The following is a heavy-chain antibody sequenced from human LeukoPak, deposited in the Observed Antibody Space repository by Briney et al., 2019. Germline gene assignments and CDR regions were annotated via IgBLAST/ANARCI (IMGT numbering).Heavy chain of an antibody. Sequence: PGGSLRLSCAASGFLFSSYGMHWVRQAPGKGLEWVAVIWYDGSNKYYADSVKGRFTISRDNSKNTLYLQMNSLRAEDTAVYYCARDKTRGYYDNNGYPLDYWGQGTLVTVSS. CDR2: IWYDGSNK. CDR3: ARDKTRGYYDNNGYPLDY. CDR1: GFLFSSYG. D-gene: IGHD3-22*01. V-gene: IGHV3-33*01. J-gene: IGHJ4*02.